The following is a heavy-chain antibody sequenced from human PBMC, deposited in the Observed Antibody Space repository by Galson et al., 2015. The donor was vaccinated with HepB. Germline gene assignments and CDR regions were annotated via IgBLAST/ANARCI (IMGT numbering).Heavy chain of an antibody. CDR1: GGTFSSYS. Sequence: SVKVSCKASGGTFSSYSFIWVRQARGQGLEYMGGIIPVFGRINYAQRFQDRVTMIADKSTSTVYMELTSLRFDDTAVYYCAATGVVGADFHCWGQGTLVAV. D-gene: IGHD7-27*01. V-gene: IGHV1-69*06. CDR2: IIPVFGRI. CDR3: AATGVVGADFHC. J-gene: IGHJ4*02.